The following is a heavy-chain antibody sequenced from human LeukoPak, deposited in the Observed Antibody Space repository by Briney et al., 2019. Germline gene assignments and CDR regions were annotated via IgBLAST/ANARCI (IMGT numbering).Heavy chain of an antibody. CDR3: ARAPYDFWFYYFDY. J-gene: IGHJ4*02. V-gene: IGHV1-69*04. Sequence: SVKVSCKASGGTFSSYAISWVRQAPGQGLEWMGRIIPILGIANYAQKFQGRVTITADKSTSTAYMELSSLRSEDTAVYYCARAPYDFWFYYFDYWGQGTLVTVSS. D-gene: IGHD3-3*01. CDR2: IIPILGIA. CDR1: GGTFSSYA.